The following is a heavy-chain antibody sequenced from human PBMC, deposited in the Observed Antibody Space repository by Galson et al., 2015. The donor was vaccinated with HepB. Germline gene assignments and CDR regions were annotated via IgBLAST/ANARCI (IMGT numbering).Heavy chain of an antibody. Sequence: VKKPGESLKISCKGSGYSFTSYWIGWVRQMPGKGLEWMGIIYPGDSDTRYSPSFQGQVTISADKSISTAYLQWSSLRDEDTAVYYCARVRLNARTENDYWGQGTLVTVSS. J-gene: IGHJ4*02. CDR1: GYSFTSYW. CDR2: IYPGDSDT. CDR3: ARVRLNARTENDY. V-gene: IGHV5-51*01. D-gene: IGHD2-2*01.